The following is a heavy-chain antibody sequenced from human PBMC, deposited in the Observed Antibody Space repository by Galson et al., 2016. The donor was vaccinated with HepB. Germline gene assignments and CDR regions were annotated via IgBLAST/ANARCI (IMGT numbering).Heavy chain of an antibody. Sequence: TLSLTCSVSGGSISSGSDYWSWIRQPAGKGLEWIGRFYTSGSTNYNPSLKSRVTISVDTPKNQFSLKLSSVTAADTALYYCARDLVDVVWDAFDIWGQGTMVTVSS. CDR3: ARDLVDVVWDAFDI. V-gene: IGHV4-61*02. CDR1: GGSISSGSDY. CDR2: FYTSGST. J-gene: IGHJ3*02. D-gene: IGHD3-16*01.